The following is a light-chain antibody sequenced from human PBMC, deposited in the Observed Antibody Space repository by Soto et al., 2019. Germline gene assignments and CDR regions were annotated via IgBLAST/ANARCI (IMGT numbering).Light chain of an antibody. J-gene: IGKJ1*01. CDR3: QQTFSTPWT. CDR2: SAS. V-gene: IGKV1-39*01. Sequence: DVPMTQSPSSLSASVGDRITLTCRASQTIHSYLHWYQFKPEKAPQLLIQSASSLHSGVPSRFSGSGSGTHFTLIISSLQPEDSATYYCQQTFSTPWTFGQGTKVEIK. CDR1: QTIHSY.